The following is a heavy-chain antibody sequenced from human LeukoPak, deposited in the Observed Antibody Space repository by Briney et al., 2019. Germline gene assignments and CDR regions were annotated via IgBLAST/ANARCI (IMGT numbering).Heavy chain of an antibody. Sequence: VTVSCNVPGYTLTALSMHWVRQAPGKGLEWMGGFDPEDGETIYAQKFQGRVTMTEDTSTDTAYMELSSLTSEDTAVYYCATGLWFGESPFDYWGQGTLVTVSS. CDR3: ATGLWFGESPFDY. V-gene: IGHV1-24*01. D-gene: IGHD3-10*01. CDR1: GYTLTALS. J-gene: IGHJ4*02. CDR2: FDPEDGET.